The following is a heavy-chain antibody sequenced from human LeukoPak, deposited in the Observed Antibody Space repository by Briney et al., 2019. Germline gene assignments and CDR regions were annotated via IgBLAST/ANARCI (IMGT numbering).Heavy chain of an antibody. V-gene: IGHV1-18*01. CDR3: ARDTSEGDYAWWFDP. CDR2: ISANNGNT. Sequence: ASVRVSCKASGYTFTSYGISWVRQAPGQGLEWMGWISANNGNTNYVQKLQGRLTLTRDLSTSTDYMELSSLRSDDTAVYFCARDTSEGDYAWWFDPWGQGTLVTVAS. CDR1: GYTFTSYG. D-gene: IGHD3-16*01. J-gene: IGHJ5*02.